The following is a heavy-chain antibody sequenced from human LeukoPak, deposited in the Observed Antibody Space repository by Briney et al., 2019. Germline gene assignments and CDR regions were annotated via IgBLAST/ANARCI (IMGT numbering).Heavy chain of an antibody. J-gene: IGHJ3*02. V-gene: IGHV5-51*01. CDR2: IYPGDSDT. CDR1: GYSFTIYW. Sequence: GESLEISCKGSGYSFTIYWIGWVRQMPGKGLEWMGIIYPGDSDTRYSPSFQGQVTISADKSISTAYLQWSSLKASDTAMYYCARRLTLDAFDIWGQGTMVTVSS. D-gene: IGHD4-23*01. CDR3: ARRLTLDAFDI.